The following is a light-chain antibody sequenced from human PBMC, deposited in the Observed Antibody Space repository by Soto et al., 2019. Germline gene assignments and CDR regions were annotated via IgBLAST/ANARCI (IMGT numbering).Light chain of an antibody. CDR2: EVS. CDR1: SSDVGGYKY. CDR3: NSYAGSIYV. Sequence: QYVLTQPPSASGYPGQSVTISWTGTSSDVGGYKYVSWYQQHPGKAPKLILYEVSKRPSGVPDRFSGSKSGNTASLTVSGLQAEDEADYYCNSYAGSIYVFGPGTKVTVL. V-gene: IGLV2-8*01. J-gene: IGLJ1*01.